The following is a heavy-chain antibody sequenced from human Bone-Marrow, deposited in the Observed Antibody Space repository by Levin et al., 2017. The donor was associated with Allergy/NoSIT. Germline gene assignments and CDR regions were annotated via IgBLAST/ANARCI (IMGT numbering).Heavy chain of an antibody. V-gene: IGHV3-23*01. CDR2: ISATGGSY. J-gene: IGHJ4*02. CDR1: GIIFSNHG. D-gene: IGHD5-18*01. Sequence: GESLKISCEARGIIFSNHGMSWVRQAPGKGLEWVAAISATGGSYYYAGSVKGRFTVSRDNSKNTLFLQMNSLRGDDTAVYYCAKDRGFSYGYGFDSWGQGTLVTVSS. CDR3: AKDRGFSYGYGFDS.